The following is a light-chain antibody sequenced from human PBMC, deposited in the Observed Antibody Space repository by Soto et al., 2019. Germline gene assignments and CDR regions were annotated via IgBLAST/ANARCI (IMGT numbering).Light chain of an antibody. Sequence: DIQMTQSPSSLSASVGDRVTITCRASQAISDDLNWYQQKPGKAPKRLIYAASTLQSGVPSRFSGSGSETEFTLTISDVQPEDFATYYCLQHYSHPPWTFGQGTKVEIK. CDR3: LQHYSHPPWT. V-gene: IGKV1-17*02. CDR1: QAISDD. J-gene: IGKJ1*01. CDR2: AAS.